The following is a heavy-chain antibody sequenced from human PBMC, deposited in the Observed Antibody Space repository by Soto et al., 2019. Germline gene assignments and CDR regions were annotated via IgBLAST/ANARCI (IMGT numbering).Heavy chain of an antibody. CDR2: ISSSSSTI. J-gene: IGHJ4*02. CDR3: ASGDGIVVVPANRFDY. D-gene: IGHD2-2*01. Sequence: EVQLVESGGGLVQPGGSLRLSCAASGFTFSSYSMNWVRQAPGKGLEWVSYISSSSSTIYYADSVKGRFTTSRDNAKNSLYLQMNSLRDEDTAVYYCASGDGIVVVPANRFDYWGQGTLVTVSS. CDR1: GFTFSSYS. V-gene: IGHV3-48*02.